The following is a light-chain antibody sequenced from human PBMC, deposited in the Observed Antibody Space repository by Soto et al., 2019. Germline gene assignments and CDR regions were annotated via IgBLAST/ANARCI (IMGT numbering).Light chain of an antibody. CDR3: CSTAGNYGVL. J-gene: IGLJ2*01. CDR2: DVS. Sequence: QSVLTQPRSVSGSPGQSVTISCTGTSSDIGPYDYVSWYQQHPGKAPQLILYDVSKRPSGVPDRFSGSKSGKTASLTISALQAEDEADYYCCSTAGNYGVLFGGGTKLTVL. V-gene: IGLV2-11*01. CDR1: SSDIGPYDY.